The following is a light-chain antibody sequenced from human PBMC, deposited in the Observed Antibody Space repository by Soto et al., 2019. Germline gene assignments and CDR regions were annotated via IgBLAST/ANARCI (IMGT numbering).Light chain of an antibody. CDR1: SIDVGGSNY. CDR3: CSYAVTFYV. J-gene: IGLJ1*01. V-gene: IGLV2-11*01. CDR2: DVS. Sequence: QSALTQPRSLAGSPGQAVTISGTGPSIDVGGSNYVSWYQQHPGKAPKLMIYDVSERPSGVPDRFSGSKSGNTASLTISGLQAEDEADYYCCSYAVTFYVFGTGTKVIVL.